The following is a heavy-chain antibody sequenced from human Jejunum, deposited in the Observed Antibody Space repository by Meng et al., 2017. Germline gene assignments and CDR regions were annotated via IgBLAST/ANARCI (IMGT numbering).Heavy chain of an antibody. D-gene: IGHD2-15*01. CDR1: GFSFSTSW. CDR2: INPDGRTT. J-gene: IGHJ3*02. CDR3: ARDGPWGARATPDI. Sequence: GGSLRLSCAASGFSFSTSWMHWVRQAPGKGLAWVSHINPDGRTTTYADSVKGRFTISRDNAKNTVYLQMNSLTVEDTAVYSCARDGPWGARATPDILGRGTMVTVSS. V-gene: IGHV3-74*01.